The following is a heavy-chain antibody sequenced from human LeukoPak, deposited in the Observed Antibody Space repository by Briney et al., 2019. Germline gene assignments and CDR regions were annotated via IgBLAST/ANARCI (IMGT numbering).Heavy chain of an antibody. V-gene: IGHV3-49*04. D-gene: IGHD5-18*01. Sequence: PGGSLRLSCEASGFTFSSYGMSWVRQAPGKGLEWVGFIRSKAYGGTTEYAASVKGRFSISRDDSKSIAYLQMNSLKTEDTAVYYCTRVRGYSYGYGDYWGQGTLVTVSS. J-gene: IGHJ4*02. CDR2: IRSKAYGGTT. CDR1: GFTFSSYG. CDR3: TRVRGYSYGYGDY.